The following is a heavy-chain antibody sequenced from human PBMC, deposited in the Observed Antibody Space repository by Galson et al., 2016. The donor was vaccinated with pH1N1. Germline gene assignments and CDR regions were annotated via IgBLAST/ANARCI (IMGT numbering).Heavy chain of an antibody. Sequence: SVKVSCKAFGYTLTAYGISWVRQAPGQGLEWMGWISGYNGDTNYVQKFQGRVTMTTDTSTGTVYMELRSLRSDDTGVYYCAREMGGHSQYMDVWGKGTTVVVSS. V-gene: IGHV1-18*01. D-gene: IGHD1-26*01. CDR3: AREMGGHSQYMDV. CDR1: GYTLTAYG. J-gene: IGHJ6*03. CDR2: ISGYNGDT.